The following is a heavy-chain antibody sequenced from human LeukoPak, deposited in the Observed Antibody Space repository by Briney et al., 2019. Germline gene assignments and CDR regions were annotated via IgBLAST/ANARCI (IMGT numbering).Heavy chain of an antibody. CDR2: INSDGSST. CDR3: ARELYDFWSGYPHDAFDI. CDR1: GFTFSSYW. Sequence: GGSLRLSCAASGFTFSSYWMHWVRQAPGKGLVWVSRINSDGSSTSYADSVKGRFTISRDNAKNTLYLQMNSLRAEDTAVYYCARELYDFWSGYPHDAFDIWGQGTMVTVSS. D-gene: IGHD3-3*01. V-gene: IGHV3-74*01. J-gene: IGHJ3*02.